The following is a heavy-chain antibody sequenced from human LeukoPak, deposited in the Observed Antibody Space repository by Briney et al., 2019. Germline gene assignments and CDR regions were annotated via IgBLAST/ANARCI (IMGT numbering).Heavy chain of an antibody. J-gene: IGHJ4*02. Sequence: PGGSLRLSCAASGFTFSSYSMNWVRQAPGKGLEWVSSISSSSSYIYYADSVKGRFTISRDNAKNSLYLQMNSLRAEDTAVYYCAGATRRDYGDVGYWGQGTLVTVSS. V-gene: IGHV3-21*01. D-gene: IGHD4-17*01. CDR2: ISSSSSYI. CDR1: GFTFSSYS. CDR3: AGATRRDYGDVGY.